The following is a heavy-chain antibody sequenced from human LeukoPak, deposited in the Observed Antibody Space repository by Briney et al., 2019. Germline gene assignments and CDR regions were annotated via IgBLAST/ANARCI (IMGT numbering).Heavy chain of an antibody. CDR1: GFTLSTYW. D-gene: IGHD1-26*01. Sequence: GGCLRLSCAASGFTLSTYWMHWVRQAPGKGLVWASRINSDGSSTSYADSVKGRFTISRDNAKNTLYLQMNSLRAEDTAVYYCARGPSGGRYYVGDYWGQGTLVTVSS. CDR3: ARGPSGGRYYVGDY. CDR2: INSDGSST. V-gene: IGHV3-74*01. J-gene: IGHJ4*02.